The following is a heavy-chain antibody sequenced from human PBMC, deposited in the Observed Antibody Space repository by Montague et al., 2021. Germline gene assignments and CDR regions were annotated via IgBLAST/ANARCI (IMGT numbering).Heavy chain of an antibody. Sequence: SETLSLTCTVSRSLINSDYYWGWIRQPPGKGLEWMGSVSHGGSTYYNPSLKSRVTISVDTSNNHFSLELSSVAAADTAMYYCARERDRYYYMDIWGKGTTITVSS. V-gene: IGHV4-38-2*02. CDR3: ARERDRYYYMDI. J-gene: IGHJ6*03. CDR2: VSHGGST. CDR1: RSLINSDYY.